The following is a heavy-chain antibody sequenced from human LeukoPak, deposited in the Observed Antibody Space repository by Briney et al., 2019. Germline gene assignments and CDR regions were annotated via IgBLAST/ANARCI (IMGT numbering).Heavy chain of an antibody. Sequence: GGSLRLSCAASGLTFSSYWMSWVRQAPGKGLQWVANIKQDGSEKDYVDSVKGRFTISRDNAKNSLYLQMNSLRAEDTAVYYCARGHRLYYYDSSGYYYHYWGQGTLVTVSS. V-gene: IGHV3-7*01. CDR2: IKQDGSEK. D-gene: IGHD3-22*01. CDR3: ARGHRLYYYDSSGYYYHY. J-gene: IGHJ4*02. CDR1: GLTFSSYW.